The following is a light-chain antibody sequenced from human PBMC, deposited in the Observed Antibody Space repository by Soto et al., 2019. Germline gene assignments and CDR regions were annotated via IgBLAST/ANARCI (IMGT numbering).Light chain of an antibody. CDR1: QSVSSN. CDR2: GAS. J-gene: IGKJ5*01. V-gene: IGKV3-15*01. Sequence: EIVMTQSPATLSVSPGERATLSCRASQSVSSNLAWYQQKPGQAPRLLIYGASTRATGIPARFSGSGSGTEFTLTISSLQSEDFAVYYCQQLKSYVTFGQGTRLEIK. CDR3: QQLKSYVT.